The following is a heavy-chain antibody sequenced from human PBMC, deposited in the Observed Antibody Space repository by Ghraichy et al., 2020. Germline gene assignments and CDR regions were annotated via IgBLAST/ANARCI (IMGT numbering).Heavy chain of an antibody. CDR2: MNPNSGNT. Sequence: ASVKVSCKASGYTFTSYDINWVRQATGQGLEWMGWMNPNSGNTGYAQKFQGRVTMTRNTSISTAYMELSSLRSEDTAVYYCARILLRSGWFDPWGQGTLVTVSS. D-gene: IGHD2/OR15-2a*01. CDR3: ARILLRSGWFDP. J-gene: IGHJ5*02. V-gene: IGHV1-8*01. CDR1: GYTFTSYD.